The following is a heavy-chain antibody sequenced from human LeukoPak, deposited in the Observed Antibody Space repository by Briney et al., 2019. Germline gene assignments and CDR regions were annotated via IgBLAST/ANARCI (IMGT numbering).Heavy chain of an antibody. CDR1: GFSFSSYS. Sequence: GGSLRLSCAASGFSFSSYSMNWVRQAPAKGLEWVSSISSSSSYIYYADSVKGRFTISRDNAKNSLYLQMNSLRAADTAVYYCARDQMTTVTTDWGQGTLVTVSS. V-gene: IGHV3-21*01. D-gene: IGHD4-17*01. J-gene: IGHJ4*02. CDR3: ARDQMTTVTTD. CDR2: ISSSSSYI.